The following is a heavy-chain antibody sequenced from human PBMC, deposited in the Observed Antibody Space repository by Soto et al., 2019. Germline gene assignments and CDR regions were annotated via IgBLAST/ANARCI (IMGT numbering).Heavy chain of an antibody. Sequence: QVYLVESGGGVVQPGRSLRLSCEASAFTFSNYAMHWVRQAPGRGLEWVALIWSDGSNEHYADSLKGRFTISRDNSKNTVYLQMNSLTADDTAVYYCARERIAARRNLDYWGQGTLVTVSS. J-gene: IGHJ4*02. CDR2: IWSDGSNE. CDR3: ARERIAARRNLDY. D-gene: IGHD6-6*01. CDR1: AFTFSNYA. V-gene: IGHV3-33*01.